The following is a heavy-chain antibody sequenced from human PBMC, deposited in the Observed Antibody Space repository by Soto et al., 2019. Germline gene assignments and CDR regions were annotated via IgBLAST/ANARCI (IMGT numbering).Heavy chain of an antibody. CDR2: IYSGGST. CDR1: VVTFSSIY. CDR3: AREGGYRYGYDY. Sequence: GSLRLAFAASVVTFSSIYMSRVRQAPGKGLEWVSVIYSGGSTYYADSVKGRFTISRDNSKNTLYLQMNSLRAEDTAVYYCAREGGYRYGYDYWGQGTLVTVSS. D-gene: IGHD5-18*01. J-gene: IGHJ4*02. V-gene: IGHV3-53*01.